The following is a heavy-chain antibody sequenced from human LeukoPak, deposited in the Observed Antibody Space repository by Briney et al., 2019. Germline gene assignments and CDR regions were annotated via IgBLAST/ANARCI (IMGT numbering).Heavy chain of an antibody. D-gene: IGHD1-26*01. Sequence: PSGTLSLTCAVSGGSISSNNWRNWVRQPPGKGLEWIGEIFHSGATNYNPSLKSRVTISVDKSKNQFSLELTSVTAADTAVYFCARDRRGSRGYALDYWGQGTLVTVSS. CDR3: ARDRRGSRGYALDY. CDR1: GGSISSNNW. J-gene: IGHJ4*02. CDR2: IFHSGAT. V-gene: IGHV4-4*02.